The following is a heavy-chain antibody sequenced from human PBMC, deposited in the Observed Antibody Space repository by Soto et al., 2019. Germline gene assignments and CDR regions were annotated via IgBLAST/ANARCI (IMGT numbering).Heavy chain of an antibody. CDR1: GFTFDDYT. D-gene: IGHD3-3*01. CDR2: ISWDGGST. Sequence: LRLSCAASGFTFDDYTMHWVRQAPWKGLEWVSLISWDGGSTYYADSVKGRFTISRDNSKNSLYLQMNGLRTEDTALYYCAKPELRFLEWLPLGYWGQGTLVTVSS. V-gene: IGHV3-43*01. CDR3: AKPELRFLEWLPLGY. J-gene: IGHJ4*02.